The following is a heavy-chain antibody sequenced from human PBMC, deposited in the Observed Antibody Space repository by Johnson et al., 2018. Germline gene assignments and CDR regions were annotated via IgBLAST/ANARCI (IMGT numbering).Heavy chain of an antibody. D-gene: IGHD4-17*01. Sequence: QPGGSLRLSCAXSGFTFSSYAMSWVRQAPGKGLEWVSGISGSGGNTYYADSVKGRFTISRDNSKNTLYLQMNSLRGEGTAVYYCAKGRHYEALDGFDIWGQGTMVTVSS. CDR3: AKGRHYEALDGFDI. CDR2: ISGSGGNT. J-gene: IGHJ3*02. CDR1: GFTFSSYA. V-gene: IGHV3-23*01.